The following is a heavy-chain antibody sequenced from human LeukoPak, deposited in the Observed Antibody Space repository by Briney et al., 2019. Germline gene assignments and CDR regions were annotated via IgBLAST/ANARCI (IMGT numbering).Heavy chain of an antibody. CDR1: GFAFSDYS. Sequence: GGSLRLSCAASGFAFSDYSMNWVRQAPGKGLEWVANTRGSGSGMGSGNYYAGAVKGRFTISRDNAKNSLYLQMNSLRAEDTTFYYCARDDNWGFDYWGQGALVTVSS. J-gene: IGHJ4*02. D-gene: IGHD7-27*01. CDR2: TRGSGSGM. V-gene: IGHV3-21*05. CDR3: ARDDNWGFDY.